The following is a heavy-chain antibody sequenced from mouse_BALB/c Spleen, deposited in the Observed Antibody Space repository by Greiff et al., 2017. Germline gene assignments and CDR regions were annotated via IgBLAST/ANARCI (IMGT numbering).Heavy chain of an antibody. J-gene: IGHJ4*01. CDR1: GFNIKDYY. CDR3: ARFEITKRYYAMDY. V-gene: IGHV14-1*02. Sequence: EVKLMESGAELVRPGALVKLSCKASGFNIKDYYMHWVKQRPEQGLEWIGWIDPENGNTIYDPKFQGKASITADTSSNTAYLQLSSLTSEDTAVYYCARFEITKRYYAMDYWGQGTSVTVSS. CDR2: IDPENGNT. D-gene: IGHD2-4*01.